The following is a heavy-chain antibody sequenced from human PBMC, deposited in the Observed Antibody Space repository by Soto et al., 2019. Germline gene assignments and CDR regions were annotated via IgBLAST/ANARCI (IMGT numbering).Heavy chain of an antibody. CDR2: INPNSGGT. Sequence: ASVKVSCKASGYTFTGYYMHWVAQAPGQGLEWRGWINPNSGGTNYAQKFQGRVTMTRDTSISTAYMELSRLRSDDTAVYYCARESIAAAPSGMEVWGQGTPVTVSS. D-gene: IGHD6-13*01. CDR1: GYTFTGYY. V-gene: IGHV1-2*02. CDR3: ARESIAAAPSGMEV. J-gene: IGHJ6*02.